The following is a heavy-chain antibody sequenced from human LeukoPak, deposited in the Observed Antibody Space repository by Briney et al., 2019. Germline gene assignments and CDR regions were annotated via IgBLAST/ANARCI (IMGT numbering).Heavy chain of an antibody. V-gene: IGHV1-18*01. CDR1: GYTFTCYG. J-gene: IGHJ6*02. CDR3: ARVGILTGYYYYYGMDV. Sequence: ASVKVSCKASGYTFTCYGISWVRQAPGQGLDWMGLISAYNGNTNYAQKLQGRVTMTTDTSTSTAYMELRSLRSDDTAVYYCARVGILTGYYYYYGMDVWGQGTTVTVSS. CDR2: ISAYNGNT. D-gene: IGHD3-9*01.